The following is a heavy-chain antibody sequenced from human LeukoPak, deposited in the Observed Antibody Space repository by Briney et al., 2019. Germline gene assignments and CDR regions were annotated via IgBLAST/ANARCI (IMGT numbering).Heavy chain of an antibody. D-gene: IGHD4-17*01. V-gene: IGHV3-48*03. Sequence: GGSLRLSCAASGFTFSDYEMNWLRQAPGKGVEWLSYTSTGGRTVKYADSVKGRFTISRDNARSSLYLQMTNLRVEDTAVYFCARGGTVTYYFDHWGQGILVAVSS. CDR1: GFTFSDYE. J-gene: IGHJ4*02. CDR2: TSTGGRTV. CDR3: ARGGTVTYYFDH.